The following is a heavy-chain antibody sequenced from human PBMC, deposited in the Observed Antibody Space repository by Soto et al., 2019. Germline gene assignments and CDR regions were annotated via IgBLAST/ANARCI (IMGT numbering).Heavy chain of an antibody. D-gene: IGHD2-15*01. CDR3: ARVGGREYYYYYYGMDV. J-gene: IGHJ6*02. CDR1: GGTFSSYA. CDR2: IIPIFGTA. V-gene: IGHV1-69*01. Sequence: QVQLVQSGAEVKKPGSSVKVSCKASGGTFSSYAISWVRQAPGQGLEWMGGIIPIFGTANYAQKFQGRVTITADESTSTAYMELSSLRSEDTAVYYCARVGGREYYYYYYGMDVWGQGTTDTVSS.